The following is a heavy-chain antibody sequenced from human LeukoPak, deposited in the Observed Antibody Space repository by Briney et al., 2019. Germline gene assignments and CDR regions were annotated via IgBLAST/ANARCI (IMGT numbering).Heavy chain of an antibody. Sequence: SETLSLTCTVSGXSISSGGYYWSWIRQHPGKGLEWIGYIYYSGNTHYNPSLKSRVTISVDTSKDQFSLKVTSVTAADTAVYYCARGASLVPHYWGQGTLVTVSS. CDR3: ARGASLVPHY. CDR2: IYYSGNT. V-gene: IGHV4-31*03. D-gene: IGHD3-3*02. J-gene: IGHJ4*02. CDR1: GXSISSGGYY.